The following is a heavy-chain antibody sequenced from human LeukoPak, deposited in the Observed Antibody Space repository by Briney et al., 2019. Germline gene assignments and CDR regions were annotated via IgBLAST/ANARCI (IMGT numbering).Heavy chain of an antibody. D-gene: IGHD4-17*01. J-gene: IGHJ4*02. CDR1: GGSISSGDYY. V-gene: IGHV4-30-4*01. CDR3: ARVAYGENFDY. Sequence: SETLSLTCTVSGGSISSGDYYWSWIRQPPGKGLEWIGYIYYSGSTYYNPSLKSRVTISVDTSKSQFSLKLSSVTAADTAVYYCARVAYGENFDYWGQGTLVTVSS. CDR2: IYYSGST.